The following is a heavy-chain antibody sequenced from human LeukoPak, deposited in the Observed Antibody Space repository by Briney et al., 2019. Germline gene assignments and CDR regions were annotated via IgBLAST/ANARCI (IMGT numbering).Heavy chain of an antibody. J-gene: IGHJ4*02. Sequence: QPGRSLRLSCAASGFTFSSYAMHWVRQAPGKGLEWVAVISYDGSNKYYADSVKGRFTISRDNSKNTLYLQMNSLRAEDTALYYCASGRRLRSWLPFDYWGQGTLVTVSS. CDR3: ASGRRLRSWLPFDY. D-gene: IGHD6-13*01. V-gene: IGHV3-30*04. CDR2: ISYDGSNK. CDR1: GFTFSSYA.